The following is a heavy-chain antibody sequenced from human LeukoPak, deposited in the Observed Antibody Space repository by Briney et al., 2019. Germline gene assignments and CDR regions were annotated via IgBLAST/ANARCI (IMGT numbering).Heavy chain of an antibody. CDR3: ARQAAAGPVDY. CDR2: ISYDGSNK. V-gene: IGHV3-30-3*01. CDR1: GFTFSSYT. Sequence: GGSLRLSCAASGFTFSSYTMHWVRQAPGKGLEWVAVISYDGSNKYYADSVKGRFTISRDNSKNTLYLQMNSLRAEDTAVYYCARQAAAGPVDYWGQGTLVTVSS. J-gene: IGHJ4*02. D-gene: IGHD6-13*01.